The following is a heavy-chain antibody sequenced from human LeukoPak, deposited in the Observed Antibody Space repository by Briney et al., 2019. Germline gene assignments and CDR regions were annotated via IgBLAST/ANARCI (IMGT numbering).Heavy chain of an antibody. Sequence: GGSLRLSCAASGFTVSSNYMSWVRQAPGKGLEWVSVIYSGGSTYYADSVKGQFTISRDNSKNTLYLQMNSLRAEDTAVYYCARVWLDVNRVDAFDIWGQGTMVTVSS. D-gene: IGHD3-10*01. J-gene: IGHJ3*02. CDR2: IYSGGST. V-gene: IGHV3-53*01. CDR3: ARVWLDVNRVDAFDI. CDR1: GFTVSSNY.